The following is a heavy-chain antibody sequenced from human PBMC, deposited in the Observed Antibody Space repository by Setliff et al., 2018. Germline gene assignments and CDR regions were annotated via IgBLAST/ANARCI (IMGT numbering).Heavy chain of an antibody. CDR1: SYSISRGYY. J-gene: IGHJ5*02. V-gene: IGHV4-38-2*01. D-gene: IGHD6-19*01. Sequence: SETLSLTCDVSSYSISRGYYWGWIRQAPGKGLEFIGSIYHGGNIVYNPSLESRVTISADTSKNQFSLKLSSVTAADTAVYYCARRPSGGWFLNWFDPWGQGTLVTVSP. CDR2: IYHGGNI. CDR3: ARRPSGGWFLNWFDP.